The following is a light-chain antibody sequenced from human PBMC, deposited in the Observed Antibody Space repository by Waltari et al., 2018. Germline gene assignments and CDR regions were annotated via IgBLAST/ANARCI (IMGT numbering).Light chain of an antibody. V-gene: IGKV4-1*01. CDR3: QQYYDTPT. J-gene: IGKJ1*01. Sequence: DIVMTQSPDSLAMSLGERATINCTSSQSVWYNSIKRNYLAWYQQKAGQPPKVLISWASTRESGVPDRFSGIGSVTDFTLTISSLQAEDVAIYYCQQYYDTPTFGQGTKVEI. CDR1: QSVWYNSIKRNY. CDR2: WAS.